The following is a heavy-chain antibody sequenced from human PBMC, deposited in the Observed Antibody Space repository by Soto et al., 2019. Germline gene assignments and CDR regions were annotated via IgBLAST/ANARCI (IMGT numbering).Heavy chain of an antibody. CDR1: GFTVSSNY. V-gene: IGHV3-66*01. CDR3: AREAPDYCSGGSCYN. D-gene: IGHD2-15*01. J-gene: IGHJ4*02. Sequence: GGSLRLSCAASGFTVSSNYMSWVRQAPGKGLEWVSVIYSGGSTYYADSVKGRFTISRDNSKNTLYLQMDSLRAEDTAVYYCAREAPDYCSGGSCYNWGQGTLVTVAS. CDR2: IYSGGST.